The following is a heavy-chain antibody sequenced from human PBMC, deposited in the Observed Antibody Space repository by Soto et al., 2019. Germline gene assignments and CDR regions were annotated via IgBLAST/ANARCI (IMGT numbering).Heavy chain of an antibody. Sequence: GESLKISCKGSGYSFTSYWIGWVRQMPGKGLEWMGIIYPGDSDTRYSPSFQGQVTISADKSISTAYLQWSSLKASDTAMYYCARRRGYSYGVYYYGMDVWGQGTTVTVS. CDR1: GYSFTSYW. CDR2: IYPGDSDT. D-gene: IGHD5-18*01. J-gene: IGHJ6*02. V-gene: IGHV5-51*01. CDR3: ARRRGYSYGVYYYGMDV.